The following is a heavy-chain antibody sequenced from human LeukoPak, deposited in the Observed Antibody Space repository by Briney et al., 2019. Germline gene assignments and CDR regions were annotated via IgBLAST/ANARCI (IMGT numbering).Heavy chain of an antibody. CDR2: IKQDGSEK. D-gene: IGHD1-26*01. J-gene: IGHJ3*02. Sequence: GGSLRLSCAASGFTFSTSWMSWVRQAPGIGLEWVANIKQDGSEKYYVDSVKGRFTISRDNAKNSLSLQMNRLRAEDTAVYYCARAWERTFDIWGQGTMVTVSS. CDR3: ARAWERTFDI. CDR1: GFTFSTSW. V-gene: IGHV3-7*04.